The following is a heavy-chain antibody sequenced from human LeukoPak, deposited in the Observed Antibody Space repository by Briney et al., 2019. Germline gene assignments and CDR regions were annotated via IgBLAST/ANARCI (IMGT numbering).Heavy chain of an antibody. CDR1: GGTFSSYA. Sequence: SVKVSCKASGGTFSSYAISWVRQAPGQGLEWMGGIIPIFGTANYAQKFQGRVTITADESTSTSYMELSSLRSEDTAVYYCATSLPAAMSRAFDIWGQGTMVTVSS. V-gene: IGHV1-69*01. D-gene: IGHD2-2*01. CDR3: ATSLPAAMSRAFDI. CDR2: IIPIFGTA. J-gene: IGHJ3*02.